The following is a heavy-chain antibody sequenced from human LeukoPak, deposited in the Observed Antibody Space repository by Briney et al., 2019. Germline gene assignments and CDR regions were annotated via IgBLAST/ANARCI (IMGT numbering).Heavy chain of an antibody. V-gene: IGHV3-23*01. J-gene: IGHJ4*02. D-gene: IGHD5-24*01. CDR2: ISGSGGNT. CDR3: AKVQEMDTILPPFHY. CDR1: GFTFSNYA. Sequence: GETLRLSCAVSGFTFSNYAMSWVRQVPGKGLEWVSAISGSGGNTFYADSVKGRFTISRDNSKNTLYLQVNSLRAADTAIYYCAKVQEMDTILPPFHYWGQGTLVTVSS.